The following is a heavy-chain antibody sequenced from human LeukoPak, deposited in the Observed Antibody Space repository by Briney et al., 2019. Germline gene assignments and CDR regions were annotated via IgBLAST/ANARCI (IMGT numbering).Heavy chain of an antibody. Sequence: GGSLRLSCAASGFTFSSYSMNWVRQAPGKGLEWVSYISSSSSTIYYADSVKGRFTISRDNAKNSLYLQMNSLRAEDTAVYYCARRGSGKIYYYYYTDVWGKGTTVTVSS. J-gene: IGHJ6*03. CDR3: ARRGSGKIYYYYYTDV. CDR1: GFTFSSYS. CDR2: ISSSSSTI. V-gene: IGHV3-48*01. D-gene: IGHD3-10*01.